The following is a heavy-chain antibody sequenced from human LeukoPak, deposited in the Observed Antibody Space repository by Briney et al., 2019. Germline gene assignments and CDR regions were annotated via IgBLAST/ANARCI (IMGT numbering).Heavy chain of an antibody. J-gene: IGHJ6*02. CDR1: GYTFTSYY. CDR2: INPSGGST. V-gene: IGHV1-46*01. CDR3: ARALRARDYYYGMDV. Sequence: ASGKVSCKASGYTFTSYYMHWVRQAPGQGLEWMGIINPSGGSTSYAQKFQGRVTMTRDTSTSTVYMELSSPRSEDTAVYYCARALRARDYYYGMDVWGQGTTVTVSS.